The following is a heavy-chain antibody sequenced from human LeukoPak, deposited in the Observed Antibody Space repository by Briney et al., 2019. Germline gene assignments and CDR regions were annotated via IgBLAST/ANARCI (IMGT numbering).Heavy chain of an antibody. V-gene: IGHV3-23*01. CDR1: GFTFSNEA. Sequence: GGSLRLSCAVSGFTFSNEAMGWVRQLRGGGLEGVSTISPGGGTTYYAESMKGRFTISRDNSKSTLYLEMNSLRAEDTAVYYCTKSRSGSSNWALQVFDNWGQGALVTVSS. CDR2: ISPGGGTT. CDR3: TKSRSGSSNWALQVFDN. D-gene: IGHD4-11*01. J-gene: IGHJ4*02.